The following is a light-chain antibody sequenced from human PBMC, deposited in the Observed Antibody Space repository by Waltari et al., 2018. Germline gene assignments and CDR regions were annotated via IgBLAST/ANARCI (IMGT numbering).Light chain of an antibody. CDR2: EVI. V-gene: IGLV2-23*02. CDR3: CSYAGSGTYV. Sequence: QSALTQPASVSGTPGPSITIPCTGTNSDVGNYNLVSWYQQHPGEAPKLMICEVIKRPSGVSNRFSGSKSGNTASLTISGLQAEDEADYYCCSYAGSGTYVFGTGTKVTVL. CDR1: NSDVGNYNL. J-gene: IGLJ1*01.